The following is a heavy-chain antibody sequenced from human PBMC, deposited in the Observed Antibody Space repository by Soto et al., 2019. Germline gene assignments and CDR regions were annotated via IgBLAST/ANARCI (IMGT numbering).Heavy chain of an antibody. CDR3: ARDDCSGGSCYSSDY. CDR1: GYTFTSYG. J-gene: IGHJ4*02. CDR2: ISAYNGNT. V-gene: IGHV1-18*01. Sequence: ASVKVSCKASGYTFTSYGISWVRQAPGQGLEWMGWISAYNGNTNYAQKLQGRVTMTTDTSTSTAYMELRSLRSDDTAVYYCARDDCSGGSCYSSDYWGQGTLVTVSS. D-gene: IGHD2-15*01.